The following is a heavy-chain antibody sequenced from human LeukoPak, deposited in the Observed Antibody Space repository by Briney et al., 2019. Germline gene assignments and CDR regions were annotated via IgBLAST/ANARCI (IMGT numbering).Heavy chain of an antibody. CDR2: ISAYNGNT. Sequence: ASVKVSCKASGYTFTSYGISWVRQAPGQGLEWMGWISAYNGNTNYAQKFQGRVTITTDESTSTAYMELSSLRSEDTAVYYCARVHPPYGDYEVFWFDPWGQGTLVTVSS. V-gene: IGHV1-18*01. CDR3: ARVHPPYGDYEVFWFDP. CDR1: GYTFTSYG. D-gene: IGHD4-17*01. J-gene: IGHJ5*02.